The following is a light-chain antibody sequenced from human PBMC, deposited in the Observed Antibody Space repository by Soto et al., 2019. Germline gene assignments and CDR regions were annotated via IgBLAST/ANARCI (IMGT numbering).Light chain of an antibody. Sequence: EIVLTQSPGTLSLSPGEKTTLSCRASQIINNNFLAWYQQKRGQAPCLLIYGASRRATGIPDRFSGRGSGTDFTLTISRLEPEDFAVYYCQQYGSSAWTFGQGTKVEIK. CDR1: QIINNNF. J-gene: IGKJ1*01. CDR2: GAS. V-gene: IGKV3-20*01. CDR3: QQYGSSAWT.